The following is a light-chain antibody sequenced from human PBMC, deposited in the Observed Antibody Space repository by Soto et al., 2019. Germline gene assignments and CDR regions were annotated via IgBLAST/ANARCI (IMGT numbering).Light chain of an antibody. Sequence: EIVMTQSPLSLPVTPGEPASISCRSSQSLLHSNGFNYLDWYLQKPGQSPKLLIYMGSNLASGVPDRYSGSGSGTDFTMRISRVEAEDVGIYYCMQAVQTPWTFGQGTKVEFK. CDR1: QSLLHSNGFNY. CDR3: MQAVQTPWT. V-gene: IGKV2-28*01. J-gene: IGKJ1*01. CDR2: MGS.